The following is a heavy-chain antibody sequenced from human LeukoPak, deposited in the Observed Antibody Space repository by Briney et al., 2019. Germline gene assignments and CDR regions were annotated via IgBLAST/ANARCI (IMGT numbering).Heavy chain of an antibody. Sequence: SETLSLTCTVPGGSISSYYWSWLRQPPGKGLEWIGYIYYSGSTSYNPSLKSRVTISVDTSKKQFSLKLSSVTAADTAVYYCGXWLSSELRYFDWXPXXXXXMDVXGXGXTVXVSS. CDR2: IYYSGST. J-gene: IGHJ6*03. CDR3: GXWLSSELRYFDWXPXXXXXMDV. V-gene: IGHV4-59*01. D-gene: IGHD3-9*01. CDR1: GGSISSYY.